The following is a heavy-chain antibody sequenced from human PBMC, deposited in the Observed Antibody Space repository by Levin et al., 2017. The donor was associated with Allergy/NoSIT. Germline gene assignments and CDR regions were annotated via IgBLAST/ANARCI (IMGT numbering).Heavy chain of an antibody. D-gene: IGHD3-16*01. CDR2: IYPGDSDT. V-gene: IGHV5-51*01. CDR1: GYSFSSYW. J-gene: IGHJ2*01. Sequence: KVSCKVSGYSFSSYWIAWVRQMPGKGLDWMGTIYPGDSDTRYSPSFQGQVTISADKSLRTAYLQWNSLKASDSAIYYCARRGDRVNWHFDLWGRGTLVTVSS. CDR3: ARRGDRVNWHFDL.